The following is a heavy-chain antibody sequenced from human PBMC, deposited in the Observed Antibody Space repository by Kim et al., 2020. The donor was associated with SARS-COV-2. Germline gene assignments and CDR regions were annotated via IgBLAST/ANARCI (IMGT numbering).Heavy chain of an antibody. CDR3: ARGDTQPYYYYYGMDV. J-gene: IGHJ6*02. CDR1: GGTFSSYA. Sequence: SVKVSCKASGGTFSSYAISWVRQAPGQGLEWMGGIIPIFGTANYAQKFQGRVTITADESTSTAYMELSSLRSEDTAVYYCARGDTQPYYYYYGMDVWGQGTTVTVSS. D-gene: IGHD5-18*01. V-gene: IGHV1-69*13. CDR2: IIPIFGTA.